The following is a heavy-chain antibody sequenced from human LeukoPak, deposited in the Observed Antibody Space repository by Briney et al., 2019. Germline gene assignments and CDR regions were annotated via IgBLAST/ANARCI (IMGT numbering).Heavy chain of an antibody. V-gene: IGHV3-21*06. D-gene: IGHD3-10*01. CDR3: AKPTYGPGSFLIDF. J-gene: IGHJ4*02. CDR2: ISSSSDYI. CDR1: GFTFTSYS. Sequence: GGSLRLSCTASGFTFTSYSITWVRQAPGKGLEWVSFISSSSDYIYYAGSVKGRFTISRDNGKNSVYLQMNSLRAEDTAIYYCAKPTYGPGSFLIDFWGPGTLVTVSS.